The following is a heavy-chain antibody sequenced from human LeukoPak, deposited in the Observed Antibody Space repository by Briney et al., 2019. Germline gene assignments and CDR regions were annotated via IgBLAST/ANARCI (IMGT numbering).Heavy chain of an antibody. Sequence: QPGGSLRLSCAGSGFTFSSYWMHWVRQAPGKGLVWVSRINFDGSSTRYADSVKGRFTISRDNTKNTLYLQMNSLRAEDTAVYYCAKTQDGGRYYYDSSGYTKDYWGQGTLVTVSS. D-gene: IGHD3-22*01. CDR3: AKTQDGGRYYYDSSGYTKDY. CDR1: GFTFSSYW. CDR2: INFDGSST. J-gene: IGHJ4*02. V-gene: IGHV3-74*01.